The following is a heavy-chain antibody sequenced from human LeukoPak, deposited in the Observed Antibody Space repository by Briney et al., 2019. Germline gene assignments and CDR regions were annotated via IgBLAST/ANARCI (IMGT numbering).Heavy chain of an antibody. J-gene: IGHJ6*03. CDR2: IYHSGST. D-gene: IGHD3-10*01. CDR3: AREMYYYGSASEEYYYFLDV. CDR1: DYSLSRGYY. V-gene: IGHV4-38-2*02. Sequence: SETLSLTCIVSDYSLSRGYYWGWIRQPPGKGLEWIGNIYHSGSTHYNTSLKSRVTISVDTSKNEFSLRLTSVTAADTAVYFCAREMYYYGSASEEYYYFLDVWGKGITVTVSS.